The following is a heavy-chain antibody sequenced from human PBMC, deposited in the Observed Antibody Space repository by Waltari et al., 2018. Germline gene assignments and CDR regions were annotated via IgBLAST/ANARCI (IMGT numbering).Heavy chain of an antibody. Sequence: QVQLVQSGAEVKKPGSSVKVSCKVSGGTFSSYAISWVRQAPGQGLEWMGGIIPIFGTANYAQKFQGRVTITTDESTSTAYMELSSLRSEDTAVYYCARGSIVGAAGVNYMDVWGKGTTVTVSS. D-gene: IGHD1-26*01. V-gene: IGHV1-69*05. CDR1: GGTFSSYA. J-gene: IGHJ6*03. CDR2: IIPIFGTA. CDR3: ARGSIVGAAGVNYMDV.